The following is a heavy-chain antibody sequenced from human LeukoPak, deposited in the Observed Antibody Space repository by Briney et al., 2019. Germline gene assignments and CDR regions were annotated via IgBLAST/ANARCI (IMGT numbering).Heavy chain of an antibody. Sequence: GGSLRLSWAASGFTFSSYAMHWVRQAPGKGLEWVAVISYDGSNKYYADSVKGRFTISRDNSKNTLYLQMNSLRAEDTAVYYCAREKWFDYWGQGTLVTVSS. CDR1: GFTFSSYA. D-gene: IGHD2-8*01. J-gene: IGHJ4*02. CDR3: AREKWFDY. V-gene: IGHV3-30-3*01. CDR2: ISYDGSNK.